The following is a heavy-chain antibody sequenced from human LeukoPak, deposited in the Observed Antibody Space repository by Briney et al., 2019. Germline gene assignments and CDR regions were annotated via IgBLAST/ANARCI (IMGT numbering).Heavy chain of an antibody. CDR3: ARGLGAYYYDSSGYGPRGSFDI. CDR2: INHSGST. D-gene: IGHD3-22*01. J-gene: IGHJ3*02. V-gene: IGHV4-34*01. Sequence: SETLSLTCAVYGGSFSGYYWSWIRQPPGKGLEWIGEINHSGSTNYNPSLKSRVTISVDTSKNQFSLKLSSVTAADTAVYYCARGLGAYYYDSSGYGPRGSFDIWGQGTMVTVSS. CDR1: GGSFSGYY.